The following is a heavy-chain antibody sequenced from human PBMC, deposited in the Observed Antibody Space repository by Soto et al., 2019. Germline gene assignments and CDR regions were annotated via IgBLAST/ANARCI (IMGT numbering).Heavy chain of an antibody. D-gene: IGHD1-26*01. V-gene: IGHV1-2*02. CDR2: INSVSGGT. CDR1: GNTDTIYF. CDR3: ARGGSYYAL. Sequence: ASVKVSCKASGNTDTIYFIHWLRLAPGQGLEWLGWINSVSGGTNYAHKFLGRVTMTRDRSTTTALMELRGLRSDDTAVYYCARGGSYYALWGQGTLVTVYS. J-gene: IGHJ4*02.